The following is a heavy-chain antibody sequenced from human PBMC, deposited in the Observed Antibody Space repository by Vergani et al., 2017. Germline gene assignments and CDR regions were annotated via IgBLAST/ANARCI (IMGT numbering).Heavy chain of an antibody. CDR1: GFTFDDYA. J-gene: IGHJ5*02. CDR2: ISWNSGSI. D-gene: IGHD3-10*01. V-gene: IGHV3-9*01. Sequence: EVQLVESGGGLVQPGRSLRLSCAASGFTFDDYAMHWVRQAPGKGLEGVSGISWNSGSIGYADSVKGRFTISRDHAKNSVDLQMSSLRAEDTALYYCAKDMVRVVLSSNWFDPWDQGTLVTVSS. CDR3: AKDMVRVVLSSNWFDP.